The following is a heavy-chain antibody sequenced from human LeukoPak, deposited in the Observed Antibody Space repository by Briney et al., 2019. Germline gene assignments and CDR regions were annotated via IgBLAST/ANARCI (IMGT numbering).Heavy chain of an antibody. CDR2: IYYSGST. Sequence: SETLSLTCTVSGGSISSYYWSWIRQPPGKGLEWIGYIYYSGSTYYNPSLKSRVTISVDTSKNQFSLKLSSVTAADTAVYYCARPGSGWSSGGDYWGQGTLVTVSS. D-gene: IGHD6-19*01. J-gene: IGHJ4*02. CDR1: GGSISSYY. V-gene: IGHV4-59*08. CDR3: ARPGSGWSSGGDY.